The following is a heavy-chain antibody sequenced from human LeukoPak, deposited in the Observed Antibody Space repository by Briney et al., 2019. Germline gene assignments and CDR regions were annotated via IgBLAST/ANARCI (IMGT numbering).Heavy chain of an antibody. V-gene: IGHV4-34*01. CDR3: ARGLDLSGNYYYGMDV. D-gene: IGHD1-14*01. CDR1: GGSFSGYH. J-gene: IGHJ6*02. CDR2: INHSGST. Sequence: SETLSLTCAVYGGSFSGYHWSWIRQPPGKGLEWIGEINHSGSTNYNPSLKSRVTISVDTSKNQFSLKLSSVTAADTAVYYRARGLDLSGNYYYGMDVWGQGTTVTVSS.